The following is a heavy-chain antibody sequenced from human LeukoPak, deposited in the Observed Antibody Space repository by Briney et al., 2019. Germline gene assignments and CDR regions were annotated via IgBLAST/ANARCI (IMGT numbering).Heavy chain of an antibody. CDR1: GYTFTSYD. Sequence: ASVKVSCKASGYTFTSYDINWVRQATGQGLEWMGWMNPNSGNTGYAQKFQGRVTITRNTSISTAYMELSSLRSEDTAVYYCARAGITMVRGVIMLHYYYYMDVWGKGTTVTVSS. D-gene: IGHD3-10*01. CDR3: ARAGITMVRGVIMLHYYYYMDV. V-gene: IGHV1-8*03. J-gene: IGHJ6*03. CDR2: MNPNSGNT.